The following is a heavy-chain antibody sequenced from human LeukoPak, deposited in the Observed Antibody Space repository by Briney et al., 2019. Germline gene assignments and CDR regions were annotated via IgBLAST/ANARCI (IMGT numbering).Heavy chain of an antibody. Sequence: SETLSLTCTVSGGSISSYYWSWIRQPPGKGLEWIGYIYYSGSTNYNPSLKSRVTISVDTSKNQFSLKLRSAPAADTAVYYCARSRHTAMVTVDYWGQGTLVTVSS. CDR2: IYYSGST. V-gene: IGHV4-59*01. CDR1: GGSISSYY. D-gene: IGHD5-18*01. J-gene: IGHJ4*02. CDR3: ARSRHTAMVTVDY.